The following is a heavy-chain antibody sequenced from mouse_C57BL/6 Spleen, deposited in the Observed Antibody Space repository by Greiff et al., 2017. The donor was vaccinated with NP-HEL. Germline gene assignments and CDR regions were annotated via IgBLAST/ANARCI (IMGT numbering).Heavy chain of an antibody. Sequence: VQLQQSGPELVKPGASVKISCKASGYAFSSSWMNWVKQRPGKGLEWIGRIYPGDGDTNYNGKFKGKATLTADKSSSTAYMQLSSLTSEDSAVYFCARRDDYDDGAWFAYWGQGTLVTVSA. J-gene: IGHJ3*01. CDR2: IYPGDGDT. V-gene: IGHV1-82*01. CDR1: GYAFSSSW. D-gene: IGHD2-4*01. CDR3: ARRDDYDDGAWFAY.